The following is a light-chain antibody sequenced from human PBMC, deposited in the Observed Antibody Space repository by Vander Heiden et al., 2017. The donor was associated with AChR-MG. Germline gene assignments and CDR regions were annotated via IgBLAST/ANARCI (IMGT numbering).Light chain of an antibody. CDR1: QSVSSSY. Sequence: EIALTQSPGTLSLSPGERATLSCRASQSVSSSYLAWYQQNPGQAPRLLIYGASSRATGIPDRFSGSGSGTDFTLTISRLEPDDSAVYYCQQYGSSPPVTFGGGTKVEIK. V-gene: IGKV3-20*01. CDR3: QQYGSSPPVT. CDR2: GAS. J-gene: IGKJ4*01.